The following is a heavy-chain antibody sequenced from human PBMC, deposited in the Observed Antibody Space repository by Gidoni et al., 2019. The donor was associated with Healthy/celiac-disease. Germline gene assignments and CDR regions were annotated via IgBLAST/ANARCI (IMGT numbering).Heavy chain of an antibody. CDR2: ISSSSSYI. D-gene: IGHD3-3*01. J-gene: IGHJ6*02. Sequence: EVQLVESGGGLVKPGGSLRLSCAASGFTFSSHSMNWVRQAPGKGLEWVSSISSSSSYIYYADSVKGRFTISIDNANNSLYLQMNSLRAEDTAVYYCARDAYDSTLLYYYYGMDVWGQGTTVTVSS. CDR1: GFTFSSHS. V-gene: IGHV3-21*01. CDR3: ARDAYDSTLLYYYYGMDV.